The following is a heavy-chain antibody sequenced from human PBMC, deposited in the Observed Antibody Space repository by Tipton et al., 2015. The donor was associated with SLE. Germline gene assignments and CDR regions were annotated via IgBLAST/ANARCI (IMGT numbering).Heavy chain of an antibody. CDR3: ASEGGFGDPGAFDI. Sequence: TLSLTCTVSGGSISSGDYYWSWIRQPPGKGLEWIGYIYYSGSTNYNPSLKSRVTISVDTSKNQFSLKLSSVTAADTAVYYCASEGGFGDPGAFDIWGQGTMVTVSS. D-gene: IGHD3-10*01. V-gene: IGHV4-61*08. J-gene: IGHJ3*02. CDR2: IYYSGST. CDR1: GGSISSGDYY.